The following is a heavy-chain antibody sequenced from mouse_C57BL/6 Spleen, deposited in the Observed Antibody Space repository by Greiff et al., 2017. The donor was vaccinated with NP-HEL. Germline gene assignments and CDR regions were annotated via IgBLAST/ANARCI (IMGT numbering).Heavy chain of an antibody. CDR2: FYPGSGSI. D-gene: IGHD4-1*01. Sequence: VQLQQSGAELVKPGASVKLSCKASGYTFTEYTIHWVKQRSGQGLEWIGWFYPGSGSIKYNEKFKDKATLTADKSSSTVYMELSRLTSEDSAVYVCARHEEGGILGGGYYFDYWGQGTTLTVSS. CDR3: ARHEEGGILGGGYYFDY. J-gene: IGHJ2*01. CDR1: GYTFTEYT. V-gene: IGHV1-62-2*01.